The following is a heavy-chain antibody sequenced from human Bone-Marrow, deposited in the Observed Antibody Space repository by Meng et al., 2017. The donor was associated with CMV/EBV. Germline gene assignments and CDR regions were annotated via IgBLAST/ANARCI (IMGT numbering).Heavy chain of an antibody. CDR2: IIPIFGTA. J-gene: IGHJ6*02. V-gene: IGHV1-69*05. D-gene: IGHD2-2*01. Sequence: SVKVSCKASVGTFSSYAISWVRQAPGQGLEWMGGIIPIFGTANYAQKFQGRVTITTDESTSTAYMELSSLRSEDTAVYYCARGDSVVPAALDYYYGMDVWGQGTTVTVSS. CDR3: ARGDSVVPAALDYYYGMDV. CDR1: VGTFSSYA.